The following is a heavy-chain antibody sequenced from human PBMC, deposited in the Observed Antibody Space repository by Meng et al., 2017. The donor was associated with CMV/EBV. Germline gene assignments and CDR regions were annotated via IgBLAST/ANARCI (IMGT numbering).Heavy chain of an antibody. V-gene: IGHV3-66*02. D-gene: IGHD1-26*01. CDR1: GYTYSSNY. CDR3: ASMGLSGSFNWFDP. J-gene: IGHJ5*02. Sequence: GYTYSSNYMGWVRQGPGKGLGWVWVVYSGGSKYYADSVKGRFTIASDNSKNTLYIQMKRLRSEDTDVYDCASMGLSGSFNWFDPWGQGTLVTVSS. CDR2: VYSGGSK.